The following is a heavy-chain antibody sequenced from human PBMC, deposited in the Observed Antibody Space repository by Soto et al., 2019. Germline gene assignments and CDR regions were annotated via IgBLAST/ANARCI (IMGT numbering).Heavy chain of an antibody. J-gene: IGHJ4*02. CDR3: ARDHSGWHSRHFDY. CDR2: ISYDGSNK. V-gene: IGHV3-30-3*01. CDR1: GFTFSSYA. D-gene: IGHD6-19*01. Sequence: PGGSLRLSCAASGFTFSSYAMHWVRQARGKGLEWVAVISYDGSNKYYADSVKGRFTISRDNSKNTLYLQMNSLRAEDTAVYYCARDHSGWHSRHFDYWGQGTLVTVSS.